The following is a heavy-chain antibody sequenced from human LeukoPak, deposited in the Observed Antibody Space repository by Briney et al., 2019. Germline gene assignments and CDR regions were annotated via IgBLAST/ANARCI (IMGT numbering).Heavy chain of an antibody. CDR1: GFTFGDYA. V-gene: IGHV3-49*04. J-gene: IGHJ4*02. CDR2: IRSKDYGGTT. CDR3: AKSGKFRYFDWLPNGDYFDY. D-gene: IGHD3-9*01. Sequence: GGSLRLSCTASGFTFGDYAISWVRQAPGKGLEWVGFIRSKDYGGTTDYAASVKGRFIISRDDSKSIAYLQMNSLRTEDTAFYYCAKSGKFRYFDWLPNGDYFDYWGQGTLVTVSS.